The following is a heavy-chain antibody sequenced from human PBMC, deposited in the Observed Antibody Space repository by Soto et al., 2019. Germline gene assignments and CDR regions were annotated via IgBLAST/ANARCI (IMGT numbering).Heavy chain of an antibody. Sequence: SETLSLTCGVSGGTVASSHWWSWVRQPPGRGLEWIGNVYHTGDTNFNPSLQSRVTFSVDKSNNQFSLRLTSVTAADTAVYFCAREIVTAGGNNYFDPWGPGTLVTVSS. V-gene: IGHV4-4*02. CDR1: GGTVASSHW. J-gene: IGHJ5*02. CDR3: AREIVTAGGNNYFDP. D-gene: IGHD2-21*02. CDR2: VYHTGDT.